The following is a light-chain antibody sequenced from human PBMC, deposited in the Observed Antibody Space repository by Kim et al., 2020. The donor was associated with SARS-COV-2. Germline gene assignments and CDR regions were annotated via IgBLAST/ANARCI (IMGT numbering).Light chain of an antibody. Sequence: SASVGGRVTITCRASQTINSWLAWYQQKPGKAPNLLISRASNLESGVPSRFSGSGSGTEFTLTINSLQPDDFATYYCQQYNSYPYTFGQGTKLEI. CDR2: RAS. CDR1: QTINSW. J-gene: IGKJ2*01. CDR3: QQYNSYPYT. V-gene: IGKV1-5*03.